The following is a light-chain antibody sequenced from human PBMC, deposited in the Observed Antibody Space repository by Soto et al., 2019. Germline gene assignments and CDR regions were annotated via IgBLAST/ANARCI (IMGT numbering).Light chain of an antibody. V-gene: IGLV3-21*04. J-gene: IGLJ2*01. CDR3: QVWDSGVDHII. CDR1: NIGRKS. CDR2: YDG. Sequence: SYELTQPPSVSVAPGKTASITCEGNNIGRKSVHWYQQRPGQAPMVVIYYDGDRPSGIPERSSGSNSGTAATLTISGVEAGDEADYYCQVWDSGVDHIIFGGGTKLTVL.